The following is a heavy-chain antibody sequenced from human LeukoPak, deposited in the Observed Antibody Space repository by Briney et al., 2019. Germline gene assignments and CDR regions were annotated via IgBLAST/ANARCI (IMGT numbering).Heavy chain of an antibody. J-gene: IGHJ4*02. Sequence: SETLSLTCAVYGGSFSGYYWSWIRQPPGKGLEWIGEINHSGSTNYNPSLKSRVTISVDTSKNQFSLKVTSVTAADTAVYFCGSGLQDNWGQGALVTVSS. CDR1: GGSFSGYY. CDR2: INHSGST. V-gene: IGHV4-34*01. CDR3: GSGLQDN.